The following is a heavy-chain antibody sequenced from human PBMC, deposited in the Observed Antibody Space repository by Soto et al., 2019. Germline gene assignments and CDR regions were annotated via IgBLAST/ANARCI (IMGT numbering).Heavy chain of an antibody. V-gene: IGHV4-39*01. Sequence: SETLSLTCTVSGGSISSSSYYWGWIRQPPGKGLEWIGNIYYSGSTYYNPSLKSRVTISVDTSKNQFSLKLSSVTAADTAVYYCARLFPRVVPAAIYFDYWGQGTLVTVSS. J-gene: IGHJ4*02. CDR2: IYYSGST. CDR1: GGSISSSSYY. CDR3: ARLFPRVVPAAIYFDY. D-gene: IGHD2-2*01.